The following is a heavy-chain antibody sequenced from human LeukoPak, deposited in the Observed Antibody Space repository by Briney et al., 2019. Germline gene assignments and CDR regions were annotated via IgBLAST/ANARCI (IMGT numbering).Heavy chain of an antibody. J-gene: IGHJ4*02. V-gene: IGHV3-48*03. D-gene: IGHD3-10*01. CDR2: ISSSGSTI. CDR1: GFTFSSYE. Sequence: GGSLRLSCAASGFTFSSYEMNWVRQAPGKGLEWVSYISSSGSTIYYADSVKGRFTISRDNAKNSLYLQMNSLRSEDTAMYYCAAGSTMVRGVLTPIIDYWGQGTLVTVSS. CDR3: AAGSTMVRGVLTPIIDY.